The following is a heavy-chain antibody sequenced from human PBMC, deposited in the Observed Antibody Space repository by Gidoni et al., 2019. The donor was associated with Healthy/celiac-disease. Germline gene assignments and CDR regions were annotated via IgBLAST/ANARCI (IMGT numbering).Heavy chain of an antibody. CDR2: IYTSGST. D-gene: IGHD4-4*01. V-gene: IGHV4-61*02. CDR1: GGSISSGSYY. J-gene: IGHJ2*01. CDR3: ARDGYSSF. Sequence: QVQLQESGPGLVKPSQTLSLTCTVPGGSISSGSYYWSWIRQPAGKGLEWIGRIYTSGSTNYNPSLKSRVTISVDTSKNQFSLKLSSVTAADTAVYYCARDGYSSFWGRGTLVTVSS.